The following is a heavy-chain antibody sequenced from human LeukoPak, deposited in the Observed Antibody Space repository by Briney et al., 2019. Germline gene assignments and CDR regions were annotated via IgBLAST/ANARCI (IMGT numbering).Heavy chain of an antibody. D-gene: IGHD5-18*01. CDR2: IHPGDSDT. J-gene: IGHJ4*02. CDR3: ARGGRYRYGSSDY. V-gene: IGHV5-51*01. CDR1: GYSLTSYW. Sequence: GESLKISCKGSGYSLTSYWIGWVRQMPGKGLEWMGTIHPGDSDTRYRPSFQGQVTMSADESITTAYLQWSSLKASDSAMYYCARGGRYRYGSSDYWGQGTLVTVSS.